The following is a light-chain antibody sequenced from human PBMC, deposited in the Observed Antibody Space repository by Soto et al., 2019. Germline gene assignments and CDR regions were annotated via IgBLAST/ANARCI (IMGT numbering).Light chain of an antibody. J-gene: IGKJ1*01. CDR3: QQYNSYPWT. V-gene: IGKV1-5*03. CDR2: KAS. Sequence: DIQMTQSPSTLSASVGDRVTITCRASQSISSWLAWYQQKPAKAPKLVIYKASSLESGVPSRFSGSGSGTEVTLTISSLKPDEFATDYCQQYNSYPWTFGQGTKVEIK. CDR1: QSISSW.